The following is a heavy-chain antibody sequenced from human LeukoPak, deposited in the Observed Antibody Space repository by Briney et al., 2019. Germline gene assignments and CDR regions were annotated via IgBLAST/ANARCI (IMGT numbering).Heavy chain of an antibody. CDR2: ISASPYI. V-gene: IGHV3-21*01. CDR1: GFTFSSYS. J-gene: IGHJ3*02. Sequence: GGSLRLSCAASGFTFSSYSMNWARQAPGKGLEWVSSISASPYIYYADSVKGRFTISRDDSKNSLYLQMNSLRAEETALYYCARGGLSGHRTDLFDIWGQGTMVTVSS. D-gene: IGHD2/OR15-2a*01. CDR3: ARGGLSGHRTDLFDI.